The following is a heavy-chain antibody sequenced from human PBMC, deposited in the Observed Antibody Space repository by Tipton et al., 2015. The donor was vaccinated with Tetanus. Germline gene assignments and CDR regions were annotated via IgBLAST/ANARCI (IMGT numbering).Heavy chain of an antibody. V-gene: IGHV4-31*03. CDR2: IYSSGST. Sequence: GLVKPSQTLSLTCTVSGGSISSGGYYWSWIRQRPGKGLEWIGDIYSSGSTYSNPSLKGRVTISVDTSKNQFSLRLNSVTAADTAVYYCARDQARGARGWNYFAYWGLGNMVTVSS. CDR3: ARDQARGARGWNYFAY. CDR1: GGSISSGGYY. D-gene: IGHD1-26*01. J-gene: IGHJ4*02.